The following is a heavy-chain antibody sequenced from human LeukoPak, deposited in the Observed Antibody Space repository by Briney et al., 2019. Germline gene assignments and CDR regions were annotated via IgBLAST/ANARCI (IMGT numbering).Heavy chain of an antibody. CDR1: GFSFSASS. V-gene: IGHV3-21*06. J-gene: IGHJ4*02. Sequence: PGESLRLSCAASGFSFSASSMNWVRQAPGKGLEWVSSISSSGTYMFYVASLKGRFTISRDNANNSLYPQMNNLRAEDTAVHYCARGGGSLNYWGQGILVTVSS. D-gene: IGHD1-1*01. CDR2: ISSSGTYM. CDR3: ARGGGSLNY.